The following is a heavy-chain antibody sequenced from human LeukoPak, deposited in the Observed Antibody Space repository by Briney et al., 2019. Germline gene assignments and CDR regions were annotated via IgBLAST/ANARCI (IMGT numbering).Heavy chain of an antibody. CDR1: GYTFNSYG. V-gene: IGHV1-18*01. J-gene: IGHJ1*01. CDR2: ISAYNGNT. D-gene: IGHD2-2*01. CDR3: ARDRFILGYCSSTSCYEYFQH. Sequence: ASVKVSCKASGYTFNSYGISWVRQAPGQGLEWMGWISAYNGNTNYAQKLQGRVTMTTDTSTSTVYMELRSLRSDDTAVYYCARDRFILGYCSSTSCYEYFQHWGQGTPVTVSS.